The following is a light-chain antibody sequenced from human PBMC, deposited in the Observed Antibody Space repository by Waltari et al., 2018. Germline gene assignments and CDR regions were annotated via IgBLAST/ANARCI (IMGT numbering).Light chain of an antibody. Sequence: QMTQSPCTLSASIGDRVAITCRASHTINTWLAWYQQKPGKAPRVLIYDASTLASGVPSRFRGSGSGTEFTLTISSLQPDDFATYYCHQYNSYSQSFGQGTKLEIK. J-gene: IGKJ2*03. CDR2: DAS. V-gene: IGKV1-5*01. CDR3: HQYNSYSQS. CDR1: HTINTW.